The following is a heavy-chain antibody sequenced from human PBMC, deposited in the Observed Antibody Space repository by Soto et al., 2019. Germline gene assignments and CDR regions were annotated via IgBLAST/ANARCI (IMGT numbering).Heavy chain of an antibody. Sequence: WGSLRLSCASSGFTFSSYAMSWVRQAPGKGLEWVSAISGSGGSTYYADSVKGRFTISRDNSKNTLYLQMNSLRAEDTAVYYCAKVPPEVELMVSRVYFDYWGQGTLVTVSS. J-gene: IGHJ4*02. CDR3: AKVPPEVELMVSRVYFDY. V-gene: IGHV3-23*01. D-gene: IGHD2-8*01. CDR2: ISGSGGST. CDR1: GFTFSSYA.